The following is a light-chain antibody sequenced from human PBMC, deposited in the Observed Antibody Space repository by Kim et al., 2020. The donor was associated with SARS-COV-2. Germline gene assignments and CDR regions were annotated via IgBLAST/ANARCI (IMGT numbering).Light chain of an antibody. Sequence: RVTINCKSSQCVVSSSNNNNYLAWYQQKPGQPPKLLIYWASTREAGVPDRFSGSGSGTDFTLTIISLQAEDVAVYYCQQYYSTPYSFGQGTKLEI. V-gene: IGKV4-1*01. CDR1: QCVVSSSNNNNY. CDR2: WAS. J-gene: IGKJ2*03. CDR3: QQYYSTPYS.